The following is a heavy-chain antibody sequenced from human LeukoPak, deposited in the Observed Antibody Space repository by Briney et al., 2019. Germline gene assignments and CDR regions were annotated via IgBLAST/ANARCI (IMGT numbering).Heavy chain of an antibody. CDR2: IKTDGSSA. J-gene: IGHJ4*02. Sequence: GGSLRLSCAASGFSFSSYWMHWVRQAPGKGLVWVSRIKTDGSSATYADSVKGRFTISRDNAKNTLYLQMSSLRAEDTAVYYCARDIVATGGRYFDHWGQGTLVTVSS. CDR3: ARDIVATGGRYFDH. V-gene: IGHV3-74*01. D-gene: IGHD6-13*01. CDR1: GFSFSSYW.